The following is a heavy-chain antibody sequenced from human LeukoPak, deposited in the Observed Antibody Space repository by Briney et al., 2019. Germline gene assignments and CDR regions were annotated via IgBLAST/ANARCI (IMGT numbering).Heavy chain of an antibody. Sequence: SETLSLTCTVSGGSISSSSYYWGWIRQPPGKGLEWIGSIYYSGSTYYNPSLKSRVTISVDTSKNQFSLKLSSVTAADTAVYYCARDRGDYAYWGQGTLVTVSS. CDR3: ARDRGDYAY. CDR2: IYYSGST. CDR1: GGSISSSSYY. D-gene: IGHD4-17*01. V-gene: IGHV4-39*07. J-gene: IGHJ4*02.